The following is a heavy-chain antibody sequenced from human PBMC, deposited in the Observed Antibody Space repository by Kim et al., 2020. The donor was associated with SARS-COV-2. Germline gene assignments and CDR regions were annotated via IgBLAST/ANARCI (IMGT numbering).Heavy chain of an antibody. J-gene: IGHJ4*02. CDR3: ARARLKLDY. Sequence: GSTTYNPSLKTRGTRSVGTSTDQFALKLSSVTAADTGWYYCARARLKLDYWGPGTLVTVSS. CDR2: GST. V-gene: IGHV4-34*01.